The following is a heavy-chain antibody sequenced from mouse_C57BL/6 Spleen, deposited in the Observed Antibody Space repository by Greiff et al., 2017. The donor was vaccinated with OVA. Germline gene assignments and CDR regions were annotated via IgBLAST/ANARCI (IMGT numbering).Heavy chain of an antibody. J-gene: IGHJ1*03. D-gene: IGHD5-1*01. CDR3: ARVGYLGYCDV. CDR1: GYSITSGYY. Sequence: ESGPGLVKPSQSLSLTCSVTGYSITSGYYWNWIRQFPGNKLEWMGYISYDGSNNYNPSLKNRISITRDTSKNQFFLKLNSVTTEDTATYYCARVGYLGYCDVWGTGTTVTVSS. CDR2: ISYDGSN. V-gene: IGHV3-6*01.